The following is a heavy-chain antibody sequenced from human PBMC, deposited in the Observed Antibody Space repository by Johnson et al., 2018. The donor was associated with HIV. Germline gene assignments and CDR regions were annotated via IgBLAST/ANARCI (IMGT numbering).Heavy chain of an antibody. V-gene: IGHV3-23*04. CDR1: GFTFSSYA. CDR3: AKERGYDSSGYNRWYVPDAFDM. J-gene: IGHJ3*02. D-gene: IGHD3-22*01. Sequence: VQLVESGGGVVRPGGSLRLSCAVSGFTFSSYAMSWVRQAPGKGLEWVSAISGSGGSTYYADSVKGRFTISRDNSQNTLYLQMNSLRAEDTAVYYCAKERGYDSSGYNRWYVPDAFDMWGQGTMVTVSS. CDR2: ISGSGGST.